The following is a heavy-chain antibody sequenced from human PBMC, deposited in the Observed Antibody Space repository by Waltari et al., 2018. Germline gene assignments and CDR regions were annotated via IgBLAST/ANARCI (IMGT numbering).Heavy chain of an antibody. CDR1: GNTFTSHA. CDR2: INTDNGNT. Sequence: QVQLLQPGAEVKKPGASVTVSCKASGNTFTSHAIHWVRQAPGQRLEWMGWINTDNGNTKYSQKFQGRVTITRDTSASTAYMELSSLRSEDTAIYYCARGDLFFYWGQGTLVTVSS. J-gene: IGHJ4*02. V-gene: IGHV1-3*04. CDR3: ARGDLFFY.